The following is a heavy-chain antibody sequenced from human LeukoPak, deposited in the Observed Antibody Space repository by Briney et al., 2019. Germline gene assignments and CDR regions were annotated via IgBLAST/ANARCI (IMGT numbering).Heavy chain of an antibody. CDR2: IYYSGST. V-gene: IGHV4-31*03. Sequence: NASQTLSLTCTVSGGSISSGGYYWSWIRQHPGKGLEWIGYIYYSGSTYYNPSLKSRVTISVDTSKNQFSLKLSSVTAADTAVYYCARDSYSGYDYWGQGTLVTVSS. J-gene: IGHJ4*02. D-gene: IGHD5-12*01. CDR3: ARDSYSGYDY. CDR1: GGSISSGGYY.